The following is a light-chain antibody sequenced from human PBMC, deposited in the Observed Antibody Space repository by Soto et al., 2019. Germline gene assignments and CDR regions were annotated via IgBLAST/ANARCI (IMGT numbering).Light chain of an antibody. J-gene: IGLJ1*01. CDR1: SSDFGYHNL. CDR3: CSSPDGGSFV. CDR2: EGS. V-gene: IGLV2-23*01. Sequence: QSALTQPASVSGSPEQSITISCTGTSSDFGYHNLVSWYQQLPGEAPKLLIYEGSKRPSGVSNRFSGSKSGNTASLTISALHAEDDAEYYCCSSPDGGSFVFGTGTKVTVL.